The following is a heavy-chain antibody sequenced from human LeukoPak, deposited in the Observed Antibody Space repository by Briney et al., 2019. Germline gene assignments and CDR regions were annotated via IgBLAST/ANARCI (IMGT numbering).Heavy chain of an antibody. V-gene: IGHV1-18*01. Sequence: ASVKVSCKASGYTFTSYGISWVRQAPGQGLERMGWISAYNGNTNYAQKLQGRVTMTTDTSTSTAYMELRSLKSDDTAVYYCARFRTSSGYYYYDSSGHDYWGQGTLVTVSS. CDR2: ISAYNGNT. CDR3: ARFRTSSGYYYYDSSGHDY. CDR1: GYTFTSYG. D-gene: IGHD3-22*01. J-gene: IGHJ4*02.